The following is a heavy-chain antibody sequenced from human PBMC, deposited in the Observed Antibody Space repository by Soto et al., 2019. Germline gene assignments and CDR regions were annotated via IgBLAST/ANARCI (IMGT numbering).Heavy chain of an antibody. CDR3: ARHVRELLIYYYGMDV. D-gene: IGHD1-26*01. J-gene: IGHJ6*02. CDR1: GGSISSSSYY. Sequence: SETLSLTCTVSGGSISSSSYYWGWIRQPPGKGLEWIGSIYYSGSTYYNPSLKSRVTISVDTSKNQFSLKPSSVTAADTAVYYCARHVRELLIYYYGMDVWGQGTTVTVS. V-gene: IGHV4-39*01. CDR2: IYYSGST.